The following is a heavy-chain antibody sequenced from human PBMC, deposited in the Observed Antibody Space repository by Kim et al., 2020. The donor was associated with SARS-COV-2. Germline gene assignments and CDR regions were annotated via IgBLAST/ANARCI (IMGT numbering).Heavy chain of an antibody. Sequence: GGSLRLSCAASGFTFSSYAMTWVRQAPGKGLEWVSVISNSGSSTYNADSVKGRFTISRDNPRNTLYLQMNSLRADDTAVYYCAKQRYYSGSGTSYYGMDGWGQGTTVTVSS. V-gene: IGHV3-23*01. D-gene: IGHD3-10*01. CDR2: ISNSGSST. CDR1: GFTFSSYA. J-gene: IGHJ6*02. CDR3: AKQRYYSGSGTSYYGMDG.